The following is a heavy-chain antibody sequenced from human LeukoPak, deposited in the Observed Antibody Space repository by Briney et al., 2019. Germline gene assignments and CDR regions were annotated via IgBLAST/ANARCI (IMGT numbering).Heavy chain of an antibody. CDR2: ISSRSTTI. J-gene: IGHJ6*02. Sequence: GGSLRLSCAASGFTFSSYSMNWVRQAPGKGLEWVSYISSRSTTIYYADSVKGRFTISRDNAKNSLYLQMNSLRAADTAVYYCARDRAPYCSSTSCYPLGYYGMDVWGQGTTVTVSS. V-gene: IGHV3-48*04. CDR1: GFTFSSYS. D-gene: IGHD2-2*01. CDR3: ARDRAPYCSSTSCYPLGYYGMDV.